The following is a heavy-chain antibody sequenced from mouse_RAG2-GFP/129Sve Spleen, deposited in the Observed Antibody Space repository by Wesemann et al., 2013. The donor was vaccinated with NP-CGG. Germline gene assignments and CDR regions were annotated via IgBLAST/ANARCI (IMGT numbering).Heavy chain of an antibody. CDR3: ARYGNYFDY. CDR2: IYPGNGDT. CDR1: GYTFTSYN. V-gene: IGHV1-12*01. D-gene: IGHD2-1*01. J-gene: IGHJ2*01. Sequence: QVQLQQPGAEMVKPGASVKMSCKASGYTFTSYNIHWIKQTPGQGLEWIGVIYPGNGDTSYNQKFKGKATLTADKSSSTAYMQLSSLTSEDSAVYYCARYGNYFDYWGPRGTTVTVSS.